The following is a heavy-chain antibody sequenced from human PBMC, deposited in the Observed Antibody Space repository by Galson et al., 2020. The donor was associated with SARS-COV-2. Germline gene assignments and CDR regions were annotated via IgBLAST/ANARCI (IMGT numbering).Heavy chain of an antibody. CDR1: GGSISSYY. CDR3: ARDRGSPPYYYYGMDV. J-gene: IGHJ6*02. V-gene: IGHV4-59*13. CDR2: IYYSGST. D-gene: IGHD2-15*01. Sequence: SETLSLTCTVSGGSISSYYWSWIRQPPGKGLEWIGYIYYSGSTNYNPSLKTRVTISVDTSKNQFSLKLSSVTAADTAVYYCARDRGSPPYYYYGMDVWGQGTTVTVSS.